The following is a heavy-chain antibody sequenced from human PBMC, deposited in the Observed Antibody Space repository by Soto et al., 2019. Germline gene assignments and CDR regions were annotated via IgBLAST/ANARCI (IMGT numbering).Heavy chain of an antibody. V-gene: IGHV3-23*01. D-gene: IGHD3-22*01. CDR1: GFTFSSYA. CDR2: ISGSGGST. Sequence: GGSLRLSCAASGFTFSSYAMIWVRHAPVKGLEWVSAISGSGGSTYYAYSVKGRFTISRDNSKNTLYLQMNSLRAEDTAVYYCARSGLALPYSASHWFDPWGHGTLVTVSS. J-gene: IGHJ5*02. CDR3: ARSGLALPYSASHWFDP.